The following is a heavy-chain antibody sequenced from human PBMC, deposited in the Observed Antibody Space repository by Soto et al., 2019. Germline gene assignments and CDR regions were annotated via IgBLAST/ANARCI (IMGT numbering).Heavy chain of an antibody. Sequence: QVQLVQSGAEEKKPGSSVKVSCKALGGTFSTYSITWVRQAPGQGLEWMGGIIPVFGTVNYAQKFQGRVTIAADKSTSTAYMDLSSLRSEDTALYCCARASPLQEFHCNGTSCYWRWFDPWGQGTLVTVSS. CDR3: ARASPLQEFHCNGTSCYWRWFDP. D-gene: IGHD2-2*01. J-gene: IGHJ5*02. V-gene: IGHV1-69*06. CDR2: IIPVFGTV. CDR1: GGTFSTYS.